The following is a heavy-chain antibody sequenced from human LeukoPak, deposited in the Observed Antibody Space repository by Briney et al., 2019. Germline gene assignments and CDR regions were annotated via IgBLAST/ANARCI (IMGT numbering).Heavy chain of an antibody. CDR3: ARGQRTSWYTNFDY. CDR1: GFTFRNYY. Sequence: PGRSLRLSCAASGFTFRNYYMHWVRQAPGKGLEWVAVISLDGNNEYYADSVKGRFTISRDNSKNTLYLQMNSLRAEDTAVYYCARGQRTSWYTNFDYWGQGTLVTVSS. J-gene: IGHJ4*02. CDR2: ISLDGNNE. D-gene: IGHD6-13*01. V-gene: IGHV3-30-3*01.